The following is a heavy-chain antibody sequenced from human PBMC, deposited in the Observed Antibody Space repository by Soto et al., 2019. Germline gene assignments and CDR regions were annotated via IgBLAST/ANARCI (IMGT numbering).Heavy chain of an antibody. V-gene: IGHV3-7*03. J-gene: IGHJ4*02. CDR2: IRPDGSET. D-gene: IGHD4-4*01. CDR1: GFTFTDFY. Sequence: EVQLVQSGGGLVQPGGSLRFSCVGSGFTFTDFYMNWVRQAPGKGLAWVANIRPDGSETNYVESVKGRFTTSRDNAKNSLFLQMNSLRADDTAVYYCAGWGGQDYNYWGQGILVTVSS. CDR3: AGWGGQDYNY.